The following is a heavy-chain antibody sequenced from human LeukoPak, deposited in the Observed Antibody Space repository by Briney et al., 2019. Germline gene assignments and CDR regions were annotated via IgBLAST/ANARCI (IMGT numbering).Heavy chain of an antibody. D-gene: IGHD3-22*01. CDR2: IYYSGST. J-gene: IGHJ4*02. Sequence: ASETLSLTCTVSGGSISSSSYYWGWIRQPPGKGLEWIGSIYYSGSTYYNPSLKSRVTISVDTSKNQFSLKLSSVTAADTAVYYCARHYSSGYYPSPVFDYWGQGTLVTVSS. CDR1: GGSISSSSYY. CDR3: ARHYSSGYYPSPVFDY. V-gene: IGHV4-39*01.